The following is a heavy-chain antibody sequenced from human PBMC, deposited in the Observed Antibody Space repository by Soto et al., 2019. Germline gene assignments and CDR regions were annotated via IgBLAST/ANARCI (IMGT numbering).Heavy chain of an antibody. Sequence: QVQLQESGPGLVKPSETLSLTCTVSGGSVSSGSYYWSWIRQPPGKGLEWIGYIYYSGSTNYNPSLKSLVTISVDTSKNQFSLKLSSVTAADTAVYYCARWGLDCSSTSCYTNWFDPWGQGTLVTVSS. D-gene: IGHD2-2*02. CDR3: ARWGLDCSSTSCYTNWFDP. V-gene: IGHV4-61*01. J-gene: IGHJ5*02. CDR1: GGSVSSGSYY. CDR2: IYYSGST.